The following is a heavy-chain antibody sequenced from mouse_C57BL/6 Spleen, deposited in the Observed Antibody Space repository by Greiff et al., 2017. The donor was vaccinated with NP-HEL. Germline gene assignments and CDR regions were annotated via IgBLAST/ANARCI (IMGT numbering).Heavy chain of an antibody. CDR2: INPNNGGT. V-gene: IGHV1-26*01. J-gene: IGHJ2*01. CDR1: GYTFTDYY. Sequence: VQLQQSGPELVKPGASVKISCKASGYTFTDYYMNWVKQSHGKSLEWIGDINPNNGGTSYNQKFKGKATLTVDKSSSTAYMELRSLTSEDSAVYYGARRGLNWDYWGQGTTLTVSS. CDR3: ARRGLNWDY. D-gene: IGHD4-1*01.